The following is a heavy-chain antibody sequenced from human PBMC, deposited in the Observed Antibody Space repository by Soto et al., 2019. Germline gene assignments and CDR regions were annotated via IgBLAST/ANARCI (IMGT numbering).Heavy chain of an antibody. V-gene: IGHV1-3*01. J-gene: IGHJ4*02. CDR3: ARAVGGYNPTDDY. CDR2: INAGNGNT. D-gene: IGHD1-26*01. CDR1: GYTFTSYA. Sequence: QVQLVQSGAEVKKPGASVKVSCKASGYTFTSYAMHWVRQAPGQRLEWMGWINAGNGNTKYSQKFQGRVTITRDTSASTAYMELSSLRSEDTAVYYCARAVGGYNPTDDYWGQGTLVTVSS.